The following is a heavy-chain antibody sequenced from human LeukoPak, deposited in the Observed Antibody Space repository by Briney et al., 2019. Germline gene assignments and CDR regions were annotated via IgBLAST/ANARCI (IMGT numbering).Heavy chain of an antibody. Sequence: PSETLSLTCAVYGGSFSGYYWTWIRQPPGKGLEWIGEINRGGSTYYNPSLQSRVTISLDTSKNQFSLKLNSLTAADTAEYYCARGLGSGSYFGYWGQGTLVTVSS. J-gene: IGHJ4*02. CDR3: ARGLGSGSYFGY. CDR2: INRGGST. CDR1: GGSFSGYY. D-gene: IGHD3-10*01. V-gene: IGHV4-34*01.